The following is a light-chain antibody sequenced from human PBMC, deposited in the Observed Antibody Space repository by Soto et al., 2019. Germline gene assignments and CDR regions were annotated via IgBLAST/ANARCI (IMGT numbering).Light chain of an antibody. Sequence: QSVLTQPPSASGTPGQRVTISCSGSSSNIGSNTVNWYQQLPGTAPKHLIYSNNQRPSGVADRFSCSKSGTSASLAISGLQSEDEADYYCAAWDDSLNGVVFGGGTKLTVL. CDR2: SNN. J-gene: IGLJ2*01. CDR1: SSNIGSNT. V-gene: IGLV1-44*01. CDR3: AAWDDSLNGVV.